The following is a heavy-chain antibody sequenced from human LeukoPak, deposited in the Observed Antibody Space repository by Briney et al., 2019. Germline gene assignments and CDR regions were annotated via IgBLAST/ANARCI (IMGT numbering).Heavy chain of an antibody. Sequence: SQTLSLTCAVYGGSFSGYYWSWIRQPPGKGLEWSGEINHSGSTNYNPSLKSRVTISVDTSKDQFSLRLRSVTAADTAVYYCARVLEGSSGQHWYFDLWGRGTLVTVSS. J-gene: IGHJ2*01. CDR3: ARVLEGSSGQHWYFDL. D-gene: IGHD6-19*01. CDR1: GGSFSGYY. CDR2: INHSGST. V-gene: IGHV4-34*01.